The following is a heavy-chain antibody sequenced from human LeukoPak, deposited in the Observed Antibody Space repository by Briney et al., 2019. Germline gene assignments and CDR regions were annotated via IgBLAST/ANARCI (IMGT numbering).Heavy chain of an antibody. V-gene: IGHV7-4-1*02. J-gene: IGHJ6*03. CDR2: INTNTGNP. Sequence: ASVKVSCKASGYTFTSYAMNWVRQAPGQGLEWMGWINTNTGNPTYAQGFTGRFVFSLDTSVSTAYLQISSLKAEDTAVYYCARVITGTNYYYYYMDVWGKGTTVTVSS. CDR3: ARVITGTNYYYYYMDV. CDR1: GYTFTSYA. D-gene: IGHD1-20*01.